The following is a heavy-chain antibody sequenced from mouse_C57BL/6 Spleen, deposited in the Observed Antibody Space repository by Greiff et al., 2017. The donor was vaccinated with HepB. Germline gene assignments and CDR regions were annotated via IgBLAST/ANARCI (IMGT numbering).Heavy chain of an antibody. CDR1: GYSITSGYY. V-gene: IGHV3-6*01. J-gene: IGHJ2*01. CDR2: ISYDGSN. Sequence: VQLKESGPGLVKPSQSLSLTCSVTGYSITSGYYWNWIRQFPGNKLEWMGYISYDGSNNYNPSLKNRISITRDTSKNQFFLKLNSVTTEDTATYYCARGPAPDFDYWGQGTTLTVSS. CDR3: ARGPAPDFDY.